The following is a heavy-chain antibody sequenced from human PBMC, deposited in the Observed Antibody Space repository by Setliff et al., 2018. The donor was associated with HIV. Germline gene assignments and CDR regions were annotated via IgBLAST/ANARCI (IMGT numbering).Heavy chain of an antibody. Sequence: GGSLRLSCAASGFTFDDYAMHWVRQAPGKGLEWVSGISWNSGSIDYADSVKGRFTISRDNAKNSLYLQMNSLRAEDTAVYYCARDYLRWGQGTMVTVSS. CDR3: ARDYLR. J-gene: IGHJ3*01. CDR1: GFTFDDYA. CDR2: ISWNSGSI. V-gene: IGHV3-9*01.